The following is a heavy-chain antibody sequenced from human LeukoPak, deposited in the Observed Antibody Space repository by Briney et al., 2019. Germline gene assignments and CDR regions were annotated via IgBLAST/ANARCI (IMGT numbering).Heavy chain of an antibody. CDR3: ARDRYYSNYVFGY. J-gene: IGHJ4*02. CDR2: IYHSGST. V-gene: IGHV4-30-2*01. Sequence: SETLSLTCTVSGGSISSGGYYWSWIRQPPGKGLEWIGYIYHSGSTYYNPSLKRRVTISVDRSKNQFPLKLSSVTAADTAVYYCARDRYYSNYVFGYWGQGTLVTVSS. CDR1: GGSISSGGYY. D-gene: IGHD4-11*01.